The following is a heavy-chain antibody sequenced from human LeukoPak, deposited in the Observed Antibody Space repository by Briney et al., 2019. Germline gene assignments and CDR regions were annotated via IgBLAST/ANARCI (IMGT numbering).Heavy chain of an antibody. J-gene: IGHJ4*02. V-gene: IGHV4-34*01. CDR1: GGSFSGYY. D-gene: IGHD6-13*01. Sequence: SETLSLTCAVYGGSFSGYYWSWIRQPPGKGLEWIGEINHSGSTNYNPSLKSRVTISVDTSKNQFSLKLSSVTAADTAVYYCARGSSSWFFDYWGQGTLVTVSS. CDR3: ARGSSSWFFDY. CDR2: INHSGST.